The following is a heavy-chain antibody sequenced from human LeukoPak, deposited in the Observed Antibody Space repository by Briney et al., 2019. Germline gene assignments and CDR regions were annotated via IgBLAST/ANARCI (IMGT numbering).Heavy chain of an antibody. CDR1: GFTFSSYS. Sequence: GGSLRLSCAASGFTFSSYSMNWVRRAPGKGLEWVSSISSSSSYIYYADSVKGRFTISRDNAKNSLYLQMNSLRAEDTAVYYCARDGWEYYDILTGYTAPFFDYWGQGTLVTVSS. CDR3: ARDGWEYYDILTGYTAPFFDY. CDR2: ISSSSSYI. V-gene: IGHV3-21*01. J-gene: IGHJ4*02. D-gene: IGHD3-9*01.